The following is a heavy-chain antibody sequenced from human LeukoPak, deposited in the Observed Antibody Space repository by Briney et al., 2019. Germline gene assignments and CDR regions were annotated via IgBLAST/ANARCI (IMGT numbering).Heavy chain of an antibody. Sequence: SETLSLTCTVSGGSISSYYWSWIRQPAGKGLEWIGRIYTSGSTNYNPSLKSRVTMSVDTSKNQFSLKLSSVTAADTAVYYCARDSLRDYYDSSGYYSEGVDPWGQGTLVTVSS. D-gene: IGHD3-22*01. CDR3: ARDSLRDYYDSSGYYSEGVDP. CDR2: IYTSGST. CDR1: GGSISSYY. J-gene: IGHJ5*02. V-gene: IGHV4-4*07.